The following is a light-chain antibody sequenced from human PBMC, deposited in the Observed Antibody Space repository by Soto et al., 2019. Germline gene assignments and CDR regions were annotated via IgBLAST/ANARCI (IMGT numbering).Light chain of an antibody. CDR1: SSDVRSYNL. V-gene: IGLV2-23*01. CDR3: CSYAGSRV. CDR2: EGS. J-gene: IGLJ3*02. Sequence: QSALTQPASVSGSPGQSITISCTGTSSDVRSYNLVSWYQQHPGKAPKLMIYEGSKRPSGVSNRFSGSKSGNTASLTISGLQAEDEADYYCCSYAGSRVFGGGIKLTVL.